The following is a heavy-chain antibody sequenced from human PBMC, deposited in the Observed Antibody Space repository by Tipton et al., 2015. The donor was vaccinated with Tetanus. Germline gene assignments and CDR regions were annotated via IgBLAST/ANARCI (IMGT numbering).Heavy chain of an antibody. CDR2: IFASGST. CDR3: ARGNNDFPKKGPFDY. D-gene: IGHD3-3*01. J-gene: IGHJ4*02. CDR1: GDSMTRYY. Sequence: TLSLTCTVSGDSMTRYYWSWIRQPPGKGLEWISYIFASGSTNYNPSLKSRLTISVDTSKNQFSLTLNSVTAADTAFYYCARGNNDFPKKGPFDYWGQGTLVTVSA. V-gene: IGHV4-59*01.